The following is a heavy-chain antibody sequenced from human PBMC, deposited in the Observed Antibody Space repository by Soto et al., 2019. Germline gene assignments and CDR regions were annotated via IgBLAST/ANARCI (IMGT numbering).Heavy chain of an antibody. CDR2: ISSSSSYI. J-gene: IGHJ6*02. CDR1: GFTFSSYS. CDR3: ARVAEYQLLSGMDV. D-gene: IGHD2-2*01. Sequence: VGSLRLSCAASGFTFSSYSMNWVRQAPGKGLEWVSSISSSSSYIYYADSVKGRFTISRDNAKNSLYLQMNSLRAEDTAVYYCARVAEYQLLSGMDVWGQGTTVTVSS. V-gene: IGHV3-21*01.